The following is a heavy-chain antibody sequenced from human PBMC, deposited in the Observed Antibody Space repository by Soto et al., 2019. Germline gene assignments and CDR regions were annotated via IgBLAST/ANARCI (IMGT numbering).Heavy chain of an antibody. CDR3: ARRHLYDYVGFDY. D-gene: IGHD3-16*01. Sequence: PSEILSLTCTVSGVSISSYYWSWIRQPPGKGLEWIGNIYYSGSTNYNPSLKSRVTISVDTSKNQFSLKLSSVTAADTAVYYCARRHLYDYVGFDYWGQGTLVTVSS. J-gene: IGHJ4*02. CDR2: IYYSGST. CDR1: GVSISSYY. V-gene: IGHV4-59*08.